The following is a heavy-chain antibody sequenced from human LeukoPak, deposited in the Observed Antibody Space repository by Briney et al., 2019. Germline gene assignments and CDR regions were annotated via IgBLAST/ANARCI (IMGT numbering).Heavy chain of an antibody. CDR2: IYPGDSDT. D-gene: IGHD5-18*01. CDR1: GYSFTSYW. J-gene: IGHJ6*03. Sequence: GESLKISCKGSGYSFTSYWIGWVRQMPGKGLEWMGIIYPGDSDTRYSPSFQGQVTISADKSISTAYLQWSSLKASDTAMYHCARRGYSYGYYYYMDVWGKGTTVTVSS. V-gene: IGHV5-51*01. CDR3: ARRGYSYGYYYYMDV.